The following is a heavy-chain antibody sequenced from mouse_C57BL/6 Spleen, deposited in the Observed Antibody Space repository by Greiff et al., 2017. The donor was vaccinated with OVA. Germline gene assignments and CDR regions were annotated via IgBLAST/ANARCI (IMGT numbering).Heavy chain of an antibody. CDR2: IDPSDSYT. Sequence: QVQLQQPGAELVKPGASVKLSCKASGYTFTSYWMQWVKQRPGQGLEWIGEIDPSDSYTNYNQKFKGKATLTVDTSSSTAYMQLSSLTSEDAAVYYCACYGSSYKFAYWGQGTLVTVSA. V-gene: IGHV1-50*01. CDR3: ACYGSSYKFAY. CDR1: GYTFTSYW. J-gene: IGHJ3*01. D-gene: IGHD1-1*01.